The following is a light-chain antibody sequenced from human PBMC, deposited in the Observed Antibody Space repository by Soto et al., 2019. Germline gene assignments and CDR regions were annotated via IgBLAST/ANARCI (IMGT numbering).Light chain of an antibody. CDR3: QQYNSYPWT. CDR2: KAS. J-gene: IGKJ1*01. CDR1: QRISTW. V-gene: IGKV1-5*03. Sequence: DIQMTQSPSTLSASIGDGVTITCRASQRISTWLAWYQQKPGKAPKLLIYKASSLESGVPSRFSGSGSGTEFTLTISSLQPDDFATYYCQQYNSYPWTFGQGTKVYIK.